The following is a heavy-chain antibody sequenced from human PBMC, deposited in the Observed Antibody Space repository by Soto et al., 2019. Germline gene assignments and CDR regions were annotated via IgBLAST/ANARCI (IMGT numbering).Heavy chain of an antibody. CDR2: IYHSVST. V-gene: IGHV4-30-2*01. CDR1: GGSISSGGYS. D-gene: IGHD5-12*01. CDR3: ARGRGYSGYDSLFDY. J-gene: IGHJ4*02. Sequence: QLQLQESGSGLVKPSQTLSLTCAVSGGSISSGGYSWSWIRQPPGKGLEWIGYIYHSVSTYYNPSLKSRVTISVDRSKNQFSLKLSSVTAADTAVYYCARGRGYSGYDSLFDYWGQGTLVTVSS.